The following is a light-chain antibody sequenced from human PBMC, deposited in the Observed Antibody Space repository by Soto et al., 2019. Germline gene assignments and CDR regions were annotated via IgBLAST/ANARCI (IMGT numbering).Light chain of an antibody. Sequence: EIVLTQSPGTLSLSPGERATLSCRASQSVSSSYLAWYQQKPGQAPRRLIDGASSRATGIPDRFSGSGSLTDFTLTISRLEPEDFAVYYCQQYGSSPYTCGQGTKLEIK. CDR1: QSVSSSY. CDR3: QQYGSSPYT. J-gene: IGKJ2*01. CDR2: GAS. V-gene: IGKV3-20*01.